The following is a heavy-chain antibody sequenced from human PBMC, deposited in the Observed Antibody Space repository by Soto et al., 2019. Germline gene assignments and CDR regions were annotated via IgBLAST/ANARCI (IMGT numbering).Heavy chain of an antibody. D-gene: IGHD6-6*01. Sequence: GESLKISCKGSGYSFTSYWIGWVRQMPGKGLEWMGIIYPGDSDTRYSPSFQGQVTISADKSISTAYLQWGSLKASDTAMYYCARQGWLGGYSSSHSYRGDFDYWGQGTLVTVSS. J-gene: IGHJ4*02. CDR3: ARQGWLGGYSSSHSYRGDFDY. V-gene: IGHV5-51*01. CDR1: GYSFTSYW. CDR2: IYPGDSDT.